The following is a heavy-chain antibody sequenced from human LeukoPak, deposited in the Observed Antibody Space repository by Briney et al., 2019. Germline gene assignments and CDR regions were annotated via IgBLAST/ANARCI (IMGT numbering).Heavy chain of an antibody. CDR3: ARQNAGYSYGKRLDY. V-gene: IGHV1-46*01. CDR2: INPSGGST. J-gene: IGHJ4*02. D-gene: IGHD5-18*01. Sequence: GASVKVSCKASGYTFTSYYMHWVRQAPGQGLEWMGIINPSGGSTSYAQKFQGRVTTTRDTSTSTVYMELSSLRSEGTAVYYCARQNAGYSYGKRLDYWGQGTLVTVSS. CDR1: GYTFTSYY.